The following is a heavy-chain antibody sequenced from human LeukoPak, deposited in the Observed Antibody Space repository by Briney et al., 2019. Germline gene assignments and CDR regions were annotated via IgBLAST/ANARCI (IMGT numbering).Heavy chain of an antibody. CDR1: GGSISSGSYY. J-gene: IGHJ3*02. CDR2: IYTSGST. CDR3: AKQNKTPGSDEAFDI. Sequence: SETLSLTCTVSGGSISSGSYYWSWIRQPAGKGLEWIGRIYTSGSTNYNPSLNSRVTISVDTSKNQFSLKLSSVTAADTAMYYCAKQNKTPGSDEAFDIWGQGTMVTVSS. D-gene: IGHD3-10*01. V-gene: IGHV4-61*02.